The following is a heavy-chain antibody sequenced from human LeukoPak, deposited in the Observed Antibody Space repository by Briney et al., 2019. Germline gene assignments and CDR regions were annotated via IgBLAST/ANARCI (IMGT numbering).Heavy chain of an antibody. D-gene: IGHD2-8*01. CDR2: ISYDGSNK. Sequence: PGGSLRLSCAASGFTFSSYAMHWVRRAPGKGLEWVAVISYDGSNKYYADSVKGRFTISRDNSKNTLYLQMNSLRAEDTAVYYCARDGCFRCHDAFDIWGQGTMVTVSS. J-gene: IGHJ3*02. V-gene: IGHV3-30-3*01. CDR1: GFTFSSYA. CDR3: ARDGCFRCHDAFDI.